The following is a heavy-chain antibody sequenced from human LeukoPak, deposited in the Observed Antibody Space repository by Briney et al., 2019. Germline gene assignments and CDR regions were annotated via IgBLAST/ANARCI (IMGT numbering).Heavy chain of an antibody. CDR2: ITSTGTTT. J-gene: IGHJ4*02. D-gene: IGHD3-16*01. CDR3: ATEYVRTHYFDW. Sequence: ASVRVSCKASGYNLNTYHMHWVRQAPGQGLEWMGIITSTGTTTICAQKFQGRVTMTRDTSTSTVYMDLSSLRSDDTAVYYCATEYVRTHYFDWWGQGTLVTVSS. CDR1: GYNLNTYH. V-gene: IGHV1-46*02.